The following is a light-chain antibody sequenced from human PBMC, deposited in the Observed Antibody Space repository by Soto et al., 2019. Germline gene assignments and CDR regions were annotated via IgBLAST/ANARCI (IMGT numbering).Light chain of an antibody. CDR3: AAWDDSLNGHYV. CDR2: SSD. J-gene: IGLJ1*01. Sequence: QSVLTQPPSASGTPGQRVIISCSGSSSNIGRNTVNWYQQIPGTAPKLLIYSSDQRPSGVPDRFSGSKSGTSASLAISGLQSEDEADYYCAAWDDSLNGHYVFGTGTKLTVL. CDR1: SSNIGRNT. V-gene: IGLV1-44*01.